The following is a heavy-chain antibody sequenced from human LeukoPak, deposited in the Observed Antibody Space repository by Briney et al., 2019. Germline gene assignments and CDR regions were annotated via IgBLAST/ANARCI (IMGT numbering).Heavy chain of an antibody. V-gene: IGHV1-18*01. CDR2: ISAYNGNA. Sequence: ASVKVSCKASGYTFTNYGITWVRQVPGQGLQWLGWISAYNGNANYAQKLQDRLTLTSDTSTTTAYMELRSLRSDDTAIYYCSRTPKQFGELYQPGDPLGQGTLVTVSS. CDR1: GYTFTNYG. CDR3: SRTPKQFGELYQPGDP. J-gene: IGHJ5*02. D-gene: IGHD3-10*01.